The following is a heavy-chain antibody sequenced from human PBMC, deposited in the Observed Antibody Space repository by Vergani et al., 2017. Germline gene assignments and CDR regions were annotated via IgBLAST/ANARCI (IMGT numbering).Heavy chain of an antibody. V-gene: IGHV4-4*02. CDR1: GFNFDSYS. CDR2: ISHSGYT. Sequence: VQLVQSGGGLVQSGGSMRLSCAASGFNFDSYSMNWVRQAPGKGLEWIGGISHSGYTCYSPSLKSRVSMSVDTSKNKSSLRVNSGTAAETAVYYCVRDPWGRGGPYSGCWGRGTLVSVSS. D-gene: IGHD2-21*01. CDR3: VRDPWGRGGPYSGC. J-gene: IGHJ4*02.